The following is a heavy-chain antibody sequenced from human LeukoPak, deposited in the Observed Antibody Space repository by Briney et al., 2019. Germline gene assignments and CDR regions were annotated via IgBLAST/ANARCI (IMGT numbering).Heavy chain of an antibody. CDR2: IYYSGST. J-gene: IGHJ4*02. CDR3: ARGVAGTIFGPPKR. Sequence: KSSETLSLTCTVSGGSISSYYWSWIRQPPGKGLEWIGYIYYSGSTNYNPSLKSRVTISVDTSKNQFSLKLSSVTAADTAVYYCARGVAGTIFGPPKRWGQGTLVTVSS. V-gene: IGHV4-59*08. CDR1: GGSISSYY. D-gene: IGHD3-3*01.